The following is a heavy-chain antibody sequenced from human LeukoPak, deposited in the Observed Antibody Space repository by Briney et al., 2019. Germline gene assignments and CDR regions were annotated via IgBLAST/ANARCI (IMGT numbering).Heavy chain of an antibody. CDR2: IFPSGGEI. V-gene: IGHV3-21*01. D-gene: IGHD5-18*01. Sequence: KTGGSLRLSCAASGFTFSTFAMIWVRQPPGKGLEWVSSIFPSGGEIHYADSVRGRFTISRDNAKNSLYLQMNSLRAEDTAVYYCAREAAMVSLDFDYWGQGTLVTVSS. CDR3: AREAAMVSLDFDY. CDR1: GFTFSTFA. J-gene: IGHJ4*02.